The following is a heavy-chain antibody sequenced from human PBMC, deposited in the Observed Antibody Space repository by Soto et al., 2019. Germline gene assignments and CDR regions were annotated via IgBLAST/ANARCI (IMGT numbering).Heavy chain of an antibody. CDR1: GFPFSIYS. J-gene: IGHJ4*02. Sequence: PGGSLRLSCAASGFPFSIYSMNWVRQAPGKGLEWVSSISSSSSYIYYADSVKGRFTISRDNAKKSLYLQMNRLRAEDTAVYYCAREVRGKAPFDYWGQGTLVTVSS. D-gene: IGHD6-13*01. CDR2: ISSSSSYI. V-gene: IGHV3-21*01. CDR3: AREVRGKAPFDY.